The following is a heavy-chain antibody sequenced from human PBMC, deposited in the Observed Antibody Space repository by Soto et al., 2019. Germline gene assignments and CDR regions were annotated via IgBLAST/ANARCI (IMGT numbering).Heavy chain of an antibody. Sequence: SETLSLTCAVYGGSFSGYYWSWIRQPPGKGLEWIGEINHSGSTNYNPSLKSRVTISVDTSKNQFSLKLSSVTAADTAVYYCARGRRELLNFDYWGQGTLVTVS. CDR1: GGSFSGYY. D-gene: IGHD1-26*01. J-gene: IGHJ4*02. CDR3: ARGRRELLNFDY. CDR2: INHSGST. V-gene: IGHV4-34*01.